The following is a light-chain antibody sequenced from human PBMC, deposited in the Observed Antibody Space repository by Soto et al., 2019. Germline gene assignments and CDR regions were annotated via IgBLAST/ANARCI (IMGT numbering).Light chain of an antibody. Sequence: PGERATLSCRASRSFASSDVAWYQQKPGQAPRRLIYAASSRATGVPDRFSGSGSGTDFTLTISRLEPEDSAVYYCQQYGSSTPYTFGQGTKLEIK. CDR1: RSFASSD. V-gene: IGKV3-20*01. CDR3: QQYGSSTPYT. J-gene: IGKJ2*01. CDR2: AAS.